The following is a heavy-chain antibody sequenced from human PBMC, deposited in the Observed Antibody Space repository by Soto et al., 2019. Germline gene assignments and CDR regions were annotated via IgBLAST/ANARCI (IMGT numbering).Heavy chain of an antibody. Sequence: EVQLVESGGGLVKPGGYLRLSCAASGFTFSRYSMNWVRQAPGKGLEWVSSISSSSSYIYYADSVKGRFTISRDNAKNSLYLQMNSLRAEDTAVYYCARSYYGSGSYYFGEDYWGQGTLVTVSS. CDR1: GFTFSRYS. J-gene: IGHJ4*02. D-gene: IGHD3-10*01. CDR3: ARSYYGSGSYYFGEDY. V-gene: IGHV3-21*01. CDR2: ISSSSSYI.